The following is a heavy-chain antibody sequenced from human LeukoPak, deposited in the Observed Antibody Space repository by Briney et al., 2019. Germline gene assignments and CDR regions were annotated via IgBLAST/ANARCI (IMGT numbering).Heavy chain of an antibody. V-gene: IGHV4-34*01. CDR1: GASFSYDY. D-gene: IGHD6-19*01. CDR3: AKGGWAPRFDS. CDR2: INHSGSI. J-gene: IGHJ5*01. Sequence: SETLSLTCNVYGASFSYDYWSWIRQAPGKGLEWIGEINHSGSITYNPSLKSRVTISAEKSKSQFSLRLTSVTAADTAVYYCAKGGWAPRFDSWGQGTLVTVSS.